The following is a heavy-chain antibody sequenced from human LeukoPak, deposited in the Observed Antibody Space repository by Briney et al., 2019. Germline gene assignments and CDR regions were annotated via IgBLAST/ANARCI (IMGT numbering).Heavy chain of an antibody. CDR1: GFTFSIYA. CDR2: ISYDGSNK. D-gene: IGHD3-22*01. CDR3: AREDSSGYYHRFDY. Sequence: GGSLSLSCAASGFTFSIYAMHWVRHAPGKGLEWVAGISYDGSNKYYADSAKGRFTISRDNSKNTVDLQMNSLRAEDTAVYYRAREDSSGYYHRFDYGGQGTLVTVFS. V-gene: IGHV3-30*04. J-gene: IGHJ4*02.